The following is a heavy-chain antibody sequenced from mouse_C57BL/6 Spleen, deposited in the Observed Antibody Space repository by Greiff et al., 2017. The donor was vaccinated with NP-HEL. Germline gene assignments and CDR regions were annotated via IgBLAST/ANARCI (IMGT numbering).Heavy chain of an antibody. V-gene: IGHV5-6*01. CDR1: GFTFSSYG. CDR3: ARLDSSGYPYAMDY. Sequence: EVMLVESGGDLVKPGGSLKLSCAASGFTFSSYGMSWVRQTPDKRLEWVATISSGGSYTYYPDSVKGRFTISRDNAKNTLYLQMSSLKSEDTAMYYCARLDSSGYPYAMDYWGQGTSVTVSS. J-gene: IGHJ4*01. CDR2: ISSGGSYT. D-gene: IGHD3-2*02.